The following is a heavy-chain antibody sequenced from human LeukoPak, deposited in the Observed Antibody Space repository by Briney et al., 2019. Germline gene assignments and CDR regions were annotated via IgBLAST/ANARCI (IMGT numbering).Heavy chain of an antibody. J-gene: IGHJ5*02. CDR3: ARGPLIGGSKSWFDP. D-gene: IGHD7-27*01. CDR1: GFTFSSYW. V-gene: IGHV3-74*01. CDR2: VNSDGSST. Sequence: PGGSPRLSCAASGFTFSSYWMHWVRQAPGKGLVWVSRVNSDGSSTNYADSVKGRFTISRDNAQNTLFLQMNSLRADDTAVYYCARGPLIGGSKSWFDPWGQGTLVTVSS.